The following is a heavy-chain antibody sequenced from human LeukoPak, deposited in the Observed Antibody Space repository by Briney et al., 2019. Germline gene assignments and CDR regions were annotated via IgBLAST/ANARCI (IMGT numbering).Heavy chain of an antibody. CDR3: ARHSEGCIAAAGTYFDY. D-gene: IGHD6-13*01. V-gene: IGHV1-18*01. Sequence: ASVKVSCKAFGGTFSSYAISWVRQAPGQGLEWMGWISAYNGNTNYAQKLQGRVTMTTDTSTSTAYMELRSLRSDDTAVYYCARHSEGCIAAAGTYFDYWGQGTLVTVSS. J-gene: IGHJ4*02. CDR1: GGTFSSYA. CDR2: ISAYNGNT.